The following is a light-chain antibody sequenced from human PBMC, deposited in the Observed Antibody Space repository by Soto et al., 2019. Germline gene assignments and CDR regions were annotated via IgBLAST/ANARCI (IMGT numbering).Light chain of an antibody. Sequence: DIQMTQSPSSLSASVGDRVTITCRASQGIRNDLGGYHQRQGKAPKRLIYAASSLQIGVPSRFSDSRSGTAFALTVRSLQPEDFATYYCIQHKSYPWTFGQGKNVEIK. J-gene: IGKJ1*01. CDR3: IQHKSYPWT. CDR1: QGIRND. V-gene: IGKV1-17*01. CDR2: AAS.